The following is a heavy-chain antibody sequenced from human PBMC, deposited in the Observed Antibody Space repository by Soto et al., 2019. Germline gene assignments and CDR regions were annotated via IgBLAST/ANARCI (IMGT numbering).Heavy chain of an antibody. CDR3: VRDNGGTFFY. Sequence: LRLSCAASGFTFSDYYMAWIRQAPGKGLEWVSYIGTSGSTNSADSVKGRLTISRDNARNSLYLQMNSLRAEDAAVYYCVRDNGGTFFYWGHGTLVPVS. D-gene: IGHD2-8*01. V-gene: IGHV3-11*05. CDR1: GFTFSDYY. J-gene: IGHJ1*01. CDR2: IGTSGST.